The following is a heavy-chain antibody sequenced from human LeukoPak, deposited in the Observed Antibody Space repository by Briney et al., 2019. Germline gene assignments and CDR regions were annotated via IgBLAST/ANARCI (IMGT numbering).Heavy chain of an antibody. J-gene: IGHJ3*02. CDR3: ARHRSGGSQDDAFDI. Sequence: GGSLRLSCAASGFTFSSYAMSWVRQAPGKGLEWVSGFSVNDRTTYYADSVKGRFTISRDNSKNTLYLQITSLRAEDTAVYYCARHRSGGSQDDAFDIWGQGTMVTVSS. CDR1: GFTFSSYA. V-gene: IGHV3-23*01. CDR2: FSVNDRTT. D-gene: IGHD2-15*01.